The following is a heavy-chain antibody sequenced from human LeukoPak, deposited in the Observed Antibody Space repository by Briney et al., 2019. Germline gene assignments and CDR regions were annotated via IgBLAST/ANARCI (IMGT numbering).Heavy chain of an antibody. CDR2: INPNSGGT. D-gene: IGHD3-3*01. J-gene: IGHJ5*02. CDR3: ARDFRVTTEHNWFDP. CDR1: GYTFTGYY. V-gene: IGHV1-2*02. Sequence: RASVKVSCKASGYTFTGYYLHWVRQAPGQGLEWMGWINPNSGGTNYAQKFQGRVTMTRDTSISTAYMELRRLKSDDTAVYYCARDFRVTTEHNWFDPWGQGTLVTVST.